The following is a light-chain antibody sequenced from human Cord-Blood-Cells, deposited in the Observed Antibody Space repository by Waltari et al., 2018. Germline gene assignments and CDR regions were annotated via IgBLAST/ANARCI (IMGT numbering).Light chain of an antibody. Sequence: SALTQPASVSGSPGQSIPIPCPGTSTNVGGYNYVSWYQRHPGNATKLMIYDVSNWPSGVSNRFSGSKSGNTASLTISGLQAEDEADYYCSSYTSSSTVVFGGGTKLTVL. CDR2: DVS. CDR1: STNVGGYNY. J-gene: IGLJ2*01. V-gene: IGLV2-14*01. CDR3: SSYTSSSTVV.